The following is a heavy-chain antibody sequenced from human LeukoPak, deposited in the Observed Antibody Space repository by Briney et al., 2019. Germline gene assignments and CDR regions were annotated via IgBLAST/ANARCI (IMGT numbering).Heavy chain of an antibody. CDR1: GGTFSSYA. D-gene: IGHD3-22*01. CDR3: ASSGGSSGYYSLLDY. Sequence: ASVKVSCKASGGTFSSYAISWVRQAPGQGLEWMGGIIPIFGTANYAQKFQGRVTITADESTSTAYMELSSLRSEDTAVYYCASSGGSSGYYSLLDYWGQGTLVTVSS. V-gene: IGHV1-69*13. CDR2: IIPIFGTA. J-gene: IGHJ4*02.